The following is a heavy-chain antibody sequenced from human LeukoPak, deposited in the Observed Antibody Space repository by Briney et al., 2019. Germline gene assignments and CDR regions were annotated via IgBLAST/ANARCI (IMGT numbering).Heavy chain of an antibody. D-gene: IGHD4-17*01. Sequence: GGSLRLSCAASGFTFSSYWMSWVRQAPGKGLEWVANIKQDGSEKYYVDSVKGRFTISRDNAKNSLYLQMNSLRAEDTAVYYCAREPSNYGDHYFDYWGQGTLVTVSS. CDR2: IKQDGSEK. CDR1: GFTFSSYW. CDR3: AREPSNYGDHYFDY. J-gene: IGHJ4*02. V-gene: IGHV3-7*01.